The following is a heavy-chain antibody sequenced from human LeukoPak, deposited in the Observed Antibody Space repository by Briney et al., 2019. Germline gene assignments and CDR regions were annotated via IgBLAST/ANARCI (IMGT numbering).Heavy chain of an antibody. V-gene: IGHV1-18*01. CDR1: GYTFTSYG. D-gene: IGHD6-13*01. J-gene: IGHJ4*02. Sequence: ASVKVSCKASGYTFTSYGISWVRQAPGQGLEWMGWISAYNGNTNYAQKLQGRVTMTTDTSTSTAYIELRSLRSDDTAVYYCARDSTSWYDILDYWGQGTLVTVSS. CDR2: ISAYNGNT. CDR3: ARDSTSWYDILDY.